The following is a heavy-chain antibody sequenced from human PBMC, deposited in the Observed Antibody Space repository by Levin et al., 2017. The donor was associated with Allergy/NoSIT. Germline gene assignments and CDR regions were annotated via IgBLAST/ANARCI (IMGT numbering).Heavy chain of an antibody. CDR1: GFSLSTSGVG. D-gene: IGHD5-24*01. Sequence: SGPTLVKPTQTLTLTCSFPGFSLSTSGVGVAWIRQPPGKALEWLALIYWDGDKQYSPSLQSRLTITKDTSENQVVLTMTNMDPVDTATYYCAHRGWEMTANRFDYWGQGTLVTVSS. CDR3: AHRGWEMTANRFDY. V-gene: IGHV2-5*02. CDR2: IYWDGDK. J-gene: IGHJ4*02.